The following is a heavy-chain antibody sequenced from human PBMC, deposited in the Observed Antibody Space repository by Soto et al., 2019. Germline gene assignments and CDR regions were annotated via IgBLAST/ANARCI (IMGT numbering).Heavy chain of an antibody. D-gene: IGHD3-22*01. J-gene: IGHJ3*01. CDR2: IYYSGST. CDR1: GGSISSYY. CDR3: ARVTEFCSGYCFDV. V-gene: IGHV4-59*01. Sequence: SETLSLTCTVSGGSISSYYWSWIRQPPGKGLEWIGYIYYSGSTNYNPSLKSRVTISVDTSKNQFSLKLSSVTAADTAVYYCARVTEFCSGYCFDVWGQGTMVTVSS.